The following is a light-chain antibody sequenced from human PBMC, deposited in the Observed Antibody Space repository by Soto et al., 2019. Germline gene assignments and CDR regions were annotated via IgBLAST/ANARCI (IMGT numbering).Light chain of an antibody. CDR1: SGHSTYI. V-gene: IGLV4-60*02. CDR3: ETWDTNVVV. Sequence: QLVLTQSPSASASLGSSVKLTCTLSSGHSTYIIAWHQQQPGKAPRYLMKLEGSGSYNKGSGIPDRFSGSSSGADRYLTISNLQFEDEADYYCETWDTNVVVFGGGTKVTVL. CDR2: LEGSGSY. J-gene: IGLJ2*01.